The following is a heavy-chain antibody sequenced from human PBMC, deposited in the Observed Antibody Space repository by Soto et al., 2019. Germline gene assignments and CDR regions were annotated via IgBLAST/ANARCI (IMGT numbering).Heavy chain of an antibody. V-gene: IGHV4-30-2*01. Sequence: TLSLNCVVSGGSIISGGYSWNCIRQPPGKGLEWVGYIYHSGSTYYNPTLKSRVTISVDRSKNQFSLKLISVTAADTAVYYCARAEQQFIPHAFDIWGQGTMVTVSS. CDR3: ARAEQQFIPHAFDI. D-gene: IGHD6-13*01. J-gene: IGHJ3*02. CDR1: GGSIISGGYS. CDR2: IYHSGST.